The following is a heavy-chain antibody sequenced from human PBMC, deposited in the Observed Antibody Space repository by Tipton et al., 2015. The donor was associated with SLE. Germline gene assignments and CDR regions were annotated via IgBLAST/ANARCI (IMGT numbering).Heavy chain of an antibody. Sequence: LRLSCAVYGGSFSGYYWSWIRQPPGKGLEWIGEINHSGSTNYNPSLKSRVTISVDTSKNQFSLKLSSVTAADTAVYYCARGGSSWYLTHYYYYGMDVWGQGTTVTVSS. D-gene: IGHD6-13*01. CDR2: INHSGST. V-gene: IGHV4-34*01. J-gene: IGHJ6*02. CDR1: GGSFSGYY. CDR3: ARGGSSWYLTHYYYYGMDV.